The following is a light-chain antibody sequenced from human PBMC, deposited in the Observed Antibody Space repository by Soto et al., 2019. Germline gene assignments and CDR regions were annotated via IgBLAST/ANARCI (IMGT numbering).Light chain of an antibody. Sequence: DIPMTQSPSSLSASVGDRVTITCQASQDISNYLNWYQQKPGKAPKLLIYDASNLETGVPSRFRGSGSGTDFTSTITGPQPKYMAQYYYQNYYNLPTTSGQGTRLEIK. CDR2: DAS. V-gene: IGKV1-33*01. CDR1: QDISNY. CDR3: QNYYNLPTT. J-gene: IGKJ5*01.